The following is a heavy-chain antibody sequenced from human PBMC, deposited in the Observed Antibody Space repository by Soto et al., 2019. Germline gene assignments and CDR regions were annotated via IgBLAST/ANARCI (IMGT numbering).Heavy chain of an antibody. D-gene: IGHD6-13*01. J-gene: IGHJ1*01. V-gene: IGHV3-23*01. Sequence: ESLKISCAASGFTFSSYAMSWVRQAPGKGLEWVSAISGSGGSTYYADSVKGRFTISRDNSKNTLYLQMNSLRAEDTAVYYCAKDRYSSSWYEGLYFQHWGQGTLVTVSS. CDR1: GFTFSSYA. CDR2: ISGSGGST. CDR3: AKDRYSSSWYEGLYFQH.